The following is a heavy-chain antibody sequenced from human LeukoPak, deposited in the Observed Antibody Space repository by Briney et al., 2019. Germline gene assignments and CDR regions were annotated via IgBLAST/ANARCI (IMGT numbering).Heavy chain of an antibody. Sequence: GGSLRLSCAASGFTFSSYGMSWVRQAPGKGLEWVSAISGSGGSTYYADSVKGRFTISRDNSKNTLYLQMNSLRAEDTAVYYCAKHQNPYSSGWNAFDYWGQGTLVTVSS. V-gene: IGHV3-23*01. D-gene: IGHD6-19*01. CDR1: GFTFSSYG. CDR3: AKHQNPYSSGWNAFDY. CDR2: ISGSGGST. J-gene: IGHJ4*02.